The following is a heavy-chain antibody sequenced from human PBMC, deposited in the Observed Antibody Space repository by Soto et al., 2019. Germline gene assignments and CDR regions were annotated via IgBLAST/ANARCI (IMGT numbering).Heavy chain of an antibody. V-gene: IGHV3-13*04. CDR3: ATSIPELDY. CDR2: IGTAGDT. J-gene: IGHJ4*02. Sequence: GGSLRLSCAASGFTFSSYDMHWVRQATGKGLEWVSAIGTAGDTYYPGSVKGRFTISRDNSKNTLYLQMNSLRAEDTAVYYCATSIPELDYWGQGTLVTVSS. CDR1: GFTFSSYD. D-gene: IGHD2-21*01.